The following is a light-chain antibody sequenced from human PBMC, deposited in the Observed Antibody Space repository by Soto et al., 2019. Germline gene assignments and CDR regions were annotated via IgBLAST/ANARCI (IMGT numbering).Light chain of an antibody. CDR2: GSS. V-gene: IGKV3-20*01. CDR3: QQYGTSPYS. CDR1: QSVSSNY. Sequence: EIVLTQSPGTLSLSPGERATLSCRASQSVSSNYLAWYQQKPGQAPRLLIYGSSSRATGIPDRFSGSRSGTDFTLTISRLEPEDFAVYYCQQYGTSPYSFGRGIKLEI. J-gene: IGKJ2*03.